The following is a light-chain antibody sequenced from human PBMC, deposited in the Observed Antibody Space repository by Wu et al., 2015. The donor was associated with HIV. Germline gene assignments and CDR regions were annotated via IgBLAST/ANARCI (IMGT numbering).Light chain of an antibody. CDR1: QSVSSSY. Sequence: EIVLTQSPGILSLSPGERATLSCRASQSVSSSYLAWYQQKPGQAPRLLIYGASSRATGIPDRFSGSGSGTDFTLTISRLEPEDFAVYYCQQYDNSRTWTFGQGTKVEIK. V-gene: IGKV3-20*01. CDR2: GAS. J-gene: IGKJ1*01. CDR3: QQYDNSRTWT.